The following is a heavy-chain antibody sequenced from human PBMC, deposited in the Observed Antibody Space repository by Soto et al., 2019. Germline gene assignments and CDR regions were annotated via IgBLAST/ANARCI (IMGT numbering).Heavy chain of an antibody. CDR3: AKDLRYCSRTSCYARRWLDY. J-gene: IGHJ4*02. V-gene: IGHV3-23*01. CDR2: ISGSGGST. D-gene: IGHD2-2*01. Sequence: GGSLRLSCAASGFTFSSYAMSWVRQAPGKGLEWVSAISGSGGSTYYADSVKGRFTISRDNSKNTLYLQMNSLRAEDTAVYYCAKDLRYCSRTSCYARRWLDYWDQGTLVTVSS. CDR1: GFTFSSYA.